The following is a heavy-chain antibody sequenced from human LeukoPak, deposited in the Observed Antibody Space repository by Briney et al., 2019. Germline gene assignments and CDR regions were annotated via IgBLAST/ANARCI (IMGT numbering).Heavy chain of an antibody. CDR3: AKVLLITMVRGVFDY. Sequence: SGGSLRLSCAASGFTFSSYWMSWVRQAPGKGLEWVSAISGSGGSTYYADSVKGRFTISRDNSKNTLYLQMNSLRAEDTAVYYCAKVLLITMVRGVFDYWGQGTLVTVSS. D-gene: IGHD3-10*01. CDR2: ISGSGGST. V-gene: IGHV3-23*01. J-gene: IGHJ4*02. CDR1: GFTFSSYW.